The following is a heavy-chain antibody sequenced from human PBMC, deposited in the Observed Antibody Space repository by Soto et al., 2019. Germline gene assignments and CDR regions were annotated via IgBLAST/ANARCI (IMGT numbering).Heavy chain of an antibody. Sequence: QVQLVQSGAEVKKPGASVEVSCKASGYAFTGYYIHWVRQAPGQGLEWMGWINANSGGTNYAQKCEERVTITSDTSITTAYMELQRLKSDDTAVYYCARDSSSWFNGDMDVWGQGTTVTVSS. CDR3: ARDSSSWFNGDMDV. CDR2: INANSGGT. CDR1: GYAFTGYY. V-gene: IGHV1-2*02. D-gene: IGHD3-22*01. J-gene: IGHJ6*02.